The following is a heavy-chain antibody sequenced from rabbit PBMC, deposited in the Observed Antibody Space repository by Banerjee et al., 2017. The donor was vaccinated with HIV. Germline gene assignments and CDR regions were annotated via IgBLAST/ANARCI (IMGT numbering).Heavy chain of an antibody. D-gene: IGHD4-2*01. V-gene: IGHV1S47*01. J-gene: IGHJ2*01. CDR3: ARGDAGSGVLGTFDP. Sequence: QEQLMESGGGLVQPGGSLKLSCKASGFDFSSYGVSWVRQAPGKGLEWIGYIDPLFGITYYATWVNGRFTISSHNAQNTLSLQLNSLTAADTATYFCARGDAGSGVLGTFDPRGPGTLVTVS. CDR1: GFDFSSYG. CDR2: IDPLFGIT.